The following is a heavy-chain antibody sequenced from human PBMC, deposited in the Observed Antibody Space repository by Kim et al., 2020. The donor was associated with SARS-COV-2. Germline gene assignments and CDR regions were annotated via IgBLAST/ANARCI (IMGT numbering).Heavy chain of an antibody. CDR2: IWFDGKHK. V-gene: IGHV3-33*01. CDR3: AGDYGSGSRFDY. CDR1: GFTFSSYG. Sequence: GGSLRLSCAASGFTFSSYGMHWVRQPPGKGLEWVAVIWFDGKHKYYGDSVKGRFTISRDNSKNTLYLQMNSLRADDTAVYYCAGDYGSGSRFDYWGQGTLVTVSS. D-gene: IGHD3-10*01. J-gene: IGHJ4*02.